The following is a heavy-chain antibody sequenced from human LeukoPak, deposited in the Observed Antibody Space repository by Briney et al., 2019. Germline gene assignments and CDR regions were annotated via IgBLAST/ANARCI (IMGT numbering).Heavy chain of an antibody. CDR2: IRYDGNNK. J-gene: IGHJ5*02. V-gene: IGHV3-30*02. D-gene: IGHD3-22*01. Sequence: GGSLRLSCEASGFSFSSFELHWVRQAPGKGLEWVAFIRYDGNNKYFADSVKGRFSISRDNSKNTVYLQMNSLRPEDTAVYHCAKDTGDYYDTSGNYYAGWFDPWGQGTLVTVSS. CDR3: AKDTGDYYDTSGNYYAGWFDP. CDR1: GFSFSSFE.